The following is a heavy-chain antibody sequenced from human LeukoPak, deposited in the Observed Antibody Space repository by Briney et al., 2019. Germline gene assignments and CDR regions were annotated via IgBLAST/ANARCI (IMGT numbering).Heavy chain of an antibody. CDR1: GFTFSIYA. CDR3: ARYYDILTDYHRFDY. V-gene: IGHV3-23*01. D-gene: IGHD3-9*01. CDR2: VSPSGGST. J-gene: IGHJ4*02. Sequence: GGSLRLSCADSGFTFSIYAMSWVRQAPGKGLEWVSTVSPSGGSTHYADSVKGRFTISRGNSKNTLYLQMSSLRADDTAVYFCARYYDILTDYHRFDYWGQGALVTVSS.